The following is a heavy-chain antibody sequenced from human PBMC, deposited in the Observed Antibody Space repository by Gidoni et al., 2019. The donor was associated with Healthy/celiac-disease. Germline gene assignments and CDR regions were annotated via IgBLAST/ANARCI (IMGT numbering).Heavy chain of an antibody. J-gene: IGHJ3*02. Sequence: QVQLVQSGAEVKKPGASVKVSCKVSGYTLTELSMHWVRQAPGKGLEWMGGFDPEDGETSYAQKFQGRVTMTEDTSTDTAYMELSSLRSEDTAVYYCATFRGSSGYYYVRFHAFDIWGQGTMVTVSS. CDR3: ATFRGSSGYYYVRFHAFDI. CDR1: GYTLTELS. D-gene: IGHD3-22*01. V-gene: IGHV1-24*01. CDR2: FDPEDGET.